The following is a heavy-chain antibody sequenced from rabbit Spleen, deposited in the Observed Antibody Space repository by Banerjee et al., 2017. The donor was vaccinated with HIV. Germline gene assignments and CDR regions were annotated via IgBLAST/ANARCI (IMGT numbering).Heavy chain of an antibody. J-gene: IGHJ4*01. V-gene: IGHV1S7*01. CDR3: ARDLAGVIGWNFYL. CDR2: IDPVFGIT. D-gene: IGHD4-1*01. CDR1: GFTLSSYY. Sequence: QLVESGGGLVQPGGSLKLSCKASGFTLSSYYMNWVRQAPGKGLEWIGYIDPVFGITYYANWVNGRFSISRENAQNTVFLQMTSLTAADTATYFCARDLAGVIGWNFYLWGPGTLVTVS.